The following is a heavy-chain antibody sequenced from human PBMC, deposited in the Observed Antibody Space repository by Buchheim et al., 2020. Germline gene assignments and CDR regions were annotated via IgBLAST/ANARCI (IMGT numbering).Heavy chain of an antibody. D-gene: IGHD6-13*01. Sequence: QVQLQESGPGLVKPSQTLSLTCTVSGGSISSGGYSWSWIRQHPGKGLEWIGYIYYSGSPYYNPSLQSRVTISVDTSKNQFSLKLSSVTAADTAVYYCATGIATNYYYGMDVWGQGTT. J-gene: IGHJ6*02. CDR1: GGSISSGGYS. CDR3: ATGIATNYYYGMDV. V-gene: IGHV4-31*03. CDR2: IYYSGSP.